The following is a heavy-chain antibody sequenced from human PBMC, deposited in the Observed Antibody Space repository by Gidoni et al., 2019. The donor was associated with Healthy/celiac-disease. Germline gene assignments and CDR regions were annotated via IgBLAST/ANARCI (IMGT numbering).Heavy chain of an antibody. D-gene: IGHD3-22*01. CDR3: ARDRDYYDSSGGYGMDV. V-gene: IGHV3-33*01. CDR1: GFTFSSYG. Sequence: QVQLVESGGGVVQPGRSLRLSCAASGFTFSSYGMHWVRQAPGKGLEWGAVIWYDGSNKYYADSVKGRFTISRVNSKNTLYLQMNSLRAEDTAVYYCARDRDYYDSSGGYGMDVWGQGTTVTVSS. CDR2: IWYDGSNK. J-gene: IGHJ6*02.